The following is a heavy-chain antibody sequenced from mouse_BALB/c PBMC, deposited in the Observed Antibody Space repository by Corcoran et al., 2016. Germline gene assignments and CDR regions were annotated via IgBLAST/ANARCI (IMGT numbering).Heavy chain of an antibody. CDR3: ARRDRAGAMDY. J-gene: IGHJ4*01. CDR1: GYSFTGYY. Sequence: LVKTGASVKISCKASGYSFTGYYMHWVKQSHGKSLEWIGYISCYNGATSYNQKFKGKATFTGDTSSSTAYMQFNSLTSEDSAVYYCARRDRAGAMDYWGQGTSVTVSS. D-gene: IGHD3-3*01. V-gene: IGHV1S34*01. CDR2: ISCYNGAT.